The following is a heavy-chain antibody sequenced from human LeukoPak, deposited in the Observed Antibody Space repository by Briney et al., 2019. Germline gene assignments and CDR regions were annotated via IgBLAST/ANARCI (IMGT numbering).Heavy chain of an antibody. J-gene: IGHJ5*02. CDR3: ARRSVVPADDNWFDP. V-gene: IGHV5-51*01. Sequence: PGESLKISCKGSGYSFTSYWIGWVRQMPGKGLEWMGIIYPGDSDTRYSPSFQGQVTISADKSISTAYLQWSSLKASDTAMYYCARRSVVPADDNWFDPWGQGTLVTVSS. D-gene: IGHD2-2*01. CDR2: IYPGDSDT. CDR1: GYSFTSYW.